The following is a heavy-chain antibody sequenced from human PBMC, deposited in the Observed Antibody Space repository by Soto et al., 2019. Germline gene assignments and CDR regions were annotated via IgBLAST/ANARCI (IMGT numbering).Heavy chain of an antibody. D-gene: IGHD6-19*01. J-gene: IGHJ4*02. V-gene: IGHV4-30-4*01. CDR1: GDSISSGDYY. CDR3: ARGLITGSHYSGGWYYFDS. Sequence: PSETLSLTCTVSGDSISSGDYYWSWIRQPPGKGLEWIGYIYYSGSTYYNPSLKSRVTISVDTSKNQFSLKLSSVTAADTAVYYCARGLITGSHYSGGWYYFDSWGQGTQVTSPQ. CDR2: IYYSGST.